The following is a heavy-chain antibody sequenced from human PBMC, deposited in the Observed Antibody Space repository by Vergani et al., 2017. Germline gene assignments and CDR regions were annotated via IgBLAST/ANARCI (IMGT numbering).Heavy chain of an antibody. J-gene: IGHJ4*02. D-gene: IGHD3-3*01. V-gene: IGHV3-48*03. CDR3: ARAYDFWSGYPTPFDY. CDR1: GFTFSSYE. Sequence: EVQLVESGGGLVQPGGSLRLSCAASGFTFSSYEMNWVRQAPGKGLECVSYISSSGSTIYYADSVKGRFTISRDNAKNSLYLQMNSLRAEDTAVYYCARAYDFWSGYPTPFDYWGQGTLVTVSS. CDR2: ISSSGSTI.